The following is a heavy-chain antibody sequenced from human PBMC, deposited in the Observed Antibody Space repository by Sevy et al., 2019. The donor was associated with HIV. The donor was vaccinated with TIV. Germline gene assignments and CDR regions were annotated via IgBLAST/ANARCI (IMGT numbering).Heavy chain of an antibody. Sequence: SETLSLTCTVSGGSIISSTYYWDWIRQPPEKGLEWIGNIHHTGKTYYIPSLRSRVTMSVDTSKNQFSLNLDSGTAADTAVYYCARHPANSNEFENWGRGTLVTVSS. CDR2: IHHTGKT. D-gene: IGHD2-21*01. J-gene: IGHJ4*02. CDR3: ARHPANSNEFEN. CDR1: GGSIISSTYY. V-gene: IGHV4-39*01.